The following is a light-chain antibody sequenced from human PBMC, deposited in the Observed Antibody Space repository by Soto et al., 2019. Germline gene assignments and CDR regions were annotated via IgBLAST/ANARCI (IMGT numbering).Light chain of an antibody. J-gene: IGKJ5*01. CDR3: QQYNNWPPIT. CDR2: DAS. Sequence: EIVLTHSPATLSLSPCERATLSCSASQSVSSSLLWYQQKPGQASPRLLSDASNSGPARTPRFSGSGSETDFTLPTSSLDPEDVAAYYCQQYNNWPPITFGQGTRLETK. CDR1: QSVSSS. V-gene: IGKV3-11*01.